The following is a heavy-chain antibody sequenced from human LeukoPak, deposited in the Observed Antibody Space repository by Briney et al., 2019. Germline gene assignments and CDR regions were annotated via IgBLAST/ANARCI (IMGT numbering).Heavy chain of an antibody. J-gene: IGHJ4*02. CDR2: IITVVRAT. D-gene: IGHD4-17*01. CDR3: ARDSTVSDFDY. Sequence: GGSLRLSCAASGFTFSSHWMHWGRQVPGEGRVWGSRIITVVRATTYAESVRGPFTISRDNDKNPLYLQMNSLRADDTAVYYCARDSTVSDFDYGGQGPLVPVS. CDR1: GFTFSSHW. V-gene: IGHV3-74*01.